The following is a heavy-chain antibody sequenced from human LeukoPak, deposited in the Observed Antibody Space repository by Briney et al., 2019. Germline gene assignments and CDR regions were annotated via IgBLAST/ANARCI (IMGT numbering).Heavy chain of an antibody. Sequence: QPGGSLRLSCAASGFTFSSYGMHWVRKAPGKGLEWVAVISYDGSNKYYADSVKGRFTISRDNSKNTLYLQMNSLRAEDTAVYYCAKDVYSYGYTNDYWGQGTLVTVSS. D-gene: IGHD5-18*01. CDR1: GFTFSSYG. CDR3: AKDVYSYGYTNDY. CDR2: ISYDGSNK. J-gene: IGHJ4*02. V-gene: IGHV3-30*18.